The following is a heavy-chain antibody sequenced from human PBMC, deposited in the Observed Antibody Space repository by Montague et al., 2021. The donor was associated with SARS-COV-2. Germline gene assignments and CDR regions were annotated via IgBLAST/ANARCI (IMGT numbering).Heavy chain of an antibody. J-gene: IGHJ5*02. V-gene: IGHV4-4*02. Sequence: SETLSLTCAVSGASISSDNWWNWVRQSPGKGLEWIGEICQAVGTNYNPSLKSRVTIAVDNFSNQVSLQMTSVTAADTAIYYCARVVRGCSGHSCYFDPWGQGTLVTVSS. CDR1: GASISSDNW. CDR2: ICQAVGT. D-gene: IGHD2-2*01. CDR3: ARVVRGCSGHSCYFDP.